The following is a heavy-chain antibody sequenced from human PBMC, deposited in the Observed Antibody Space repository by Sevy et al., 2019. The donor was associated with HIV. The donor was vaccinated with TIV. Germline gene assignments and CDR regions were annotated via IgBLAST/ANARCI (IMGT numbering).Heavy chain of an antibody. CDR3: ARDLYSSSWYGVRGAFDI. CDR2: IYYSGST. CDR1: GGSISSYY. D-gene: IGHD6-13*01. J-gene: IGHJ3*02. V-gene: IGHV4-59*01. Sequence: SETLSLTCTVSGGSISSYYWSWIRQPPGKGLEWIGYIYYSGSTNYKPSLKSRVTISVDTSKNQFSLKLSSVTAADTAVYYCARDLYSSSWYGVRGAFDIWGQGTMVTVS.